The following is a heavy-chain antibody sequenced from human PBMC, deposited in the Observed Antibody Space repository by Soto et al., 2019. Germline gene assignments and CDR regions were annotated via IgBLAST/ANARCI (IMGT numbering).Heavy chain of an antibody. CDR2: IKSKTDGGTT. J-gene: IGHJ6*02. V-gene: IGHV3-15*01. D-gene: IGHD2-15*01. CDR1: GFTFSNAW. Sequence: GGSLRLSCAASGFTFSNAWMSWVRQAPGKELEWVGRIKSKTDGGTTDYAAPVKDRFTISRDDSENTLSLQMNSLKTEDTAVYYCTTATPYYYYYYGMDVWGQGTTVTVSS. CDR3: TTATPYYYYYYGMDV.